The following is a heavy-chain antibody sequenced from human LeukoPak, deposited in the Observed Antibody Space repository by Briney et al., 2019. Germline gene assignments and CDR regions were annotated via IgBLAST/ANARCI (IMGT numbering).Heavy chain of an antibody. V-gene: IGHV4-34*01. J-gene: IGHJ3*02. CDR2: INHSGST. D-gene: IGHD6-19*01. Sequence: PSETLSLTCAVYGGSFSGYYRSWIRQPPGKGLEWIGEINHSGSTNYNPSLKSRVTISVDTSKNQFSLKLSSVTAADTAVYYCAKQVAVAANDAFDIWVQGTMVTVSS. CDR1: GGSFSGYY. CDR3: AKQVAVAANDAFDI.